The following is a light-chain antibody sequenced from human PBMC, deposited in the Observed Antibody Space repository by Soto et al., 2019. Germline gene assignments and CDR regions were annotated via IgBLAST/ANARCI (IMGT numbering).Light chain of an antibody. V-gene: IGKV3-15*01. J-gene: IGKJ4*01. Sequence: EIVMTQSPATLSVSPGERATLSCRASQSVSSNLAWYQQKPGQAPRLLIYGASTRATGIPARFSGSGSGTEFTLTISSLQSEDFAVYYCQQYNNWPVLTFGGGTRWIS. CDR3: QQYNNWPVLT. CDR1: QSVSSN. CDR2: GAS.